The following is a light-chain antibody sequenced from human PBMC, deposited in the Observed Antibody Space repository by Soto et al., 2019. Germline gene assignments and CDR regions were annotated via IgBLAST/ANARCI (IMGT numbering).Light chain of an antibody. J-gene: IGLJ1*01. V-gene: IGLV2-14*01. CDR1: SSDVGGYNY. CDR3: SSYTSSSTLV. Sequence: QSALTQRASVSGSPGQSITISCTGTSSDVGGYNYVSWYQQHPGKAPKLMIYDVGNRPSGVSNRFSGSKSGNTASLTISGLQAEDEDDYYCSSYTSSSTLVFGTGTKVTVL. CDR2: DVG.